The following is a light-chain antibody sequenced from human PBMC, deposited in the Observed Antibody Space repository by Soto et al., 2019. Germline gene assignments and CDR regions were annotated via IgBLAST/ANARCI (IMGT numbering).Light chain of an antibody. J-gene: IGKJ2*01. CDR1: QSLLHSNGYNY. CDR2: LGS. V-gene: IGKV2-28*01. Sequence: DIVMTQSPLSLPVTPGEPASISCRSSQSLLHSNGYNYLDWYLQKPGQSPQLLIYLGSNRASGVTDRFSGSGSGTEFTLKSSRVEAEDVGVYYCMQALQTPPYTFGQGTKLEIK. CDR3: MQALQTPPYT.